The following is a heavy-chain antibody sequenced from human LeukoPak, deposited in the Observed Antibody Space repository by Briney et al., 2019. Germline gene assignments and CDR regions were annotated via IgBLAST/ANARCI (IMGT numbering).Heavy chain of an antibody. D-gene: IGHD6-13*01. CDR1: GFTFEDYA. CDR2: ISSSSSYI. Sequence: PGGSLRLSCAASGFTFEDYAMHWVRQAPGNGLEWVSSISSSSSYIYYADSVKGRFTISRDNAKNSLYLQMNSLRAEDTAVYYCARDPVGIAAAELRGDYWGQGTLVTVSS. J-gene: IGHJ4*02. V-gene: IGHV3-21*01. CDR3: ARDPVGIAAAELRGDY.